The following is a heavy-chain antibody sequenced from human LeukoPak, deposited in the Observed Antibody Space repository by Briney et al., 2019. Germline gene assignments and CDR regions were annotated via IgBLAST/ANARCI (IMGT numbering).Heavy chain of an antibody. CDR2: VSGSGGIT. Sequence: PGGTLRLSCTASGGTFSNYAMNWGRQTQGRGLEWVPGVSGSGGITYYADSVKARFTITRDTSETTVFLQINSLRAEDPALYYCAKGRYTMVRGVSSFDYWGQGTPVTVSS. V-gene: IGHV3-23*01. CDR3: AKGRYTMVRGVSSFDY. D-gene: IGHD3-10*01. CDR1: GGTFSNYA. J-gene: IGHJ4*02.